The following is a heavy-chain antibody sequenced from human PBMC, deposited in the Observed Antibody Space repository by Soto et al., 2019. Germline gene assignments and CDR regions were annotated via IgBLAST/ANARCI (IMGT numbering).Heavy chain of an antibody. D-gene: IGHD1-26*01. CDR1: GRTFLISA. CDR3: ARGKEWEQPANHYYFDY. J-gene: IGHJ4*02. Sequence: QVQLVQSGAEVKTPGSSVRVSCKTAGRTFLISAIAWVRQAPGQGLEWMGGIIPILGTIHIAQNFQGRVNFIADRSTSTDYMHLSSLISEDTATYCCARGKEWEQPANHYYFDYWGQGSQVIVSS. V-gene: IGHV1-69*06. CDR2: IIPILGTI.